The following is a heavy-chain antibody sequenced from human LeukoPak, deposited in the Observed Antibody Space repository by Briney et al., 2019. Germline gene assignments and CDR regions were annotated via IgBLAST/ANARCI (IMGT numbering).Heavy chain of an antibody. CDR2: INSDVINT. CDR1: GFTFSNYW. J-gene: IGHJ5*02. V-gene: IGHV3-74*01. CDR3: ARDLGQYYDTSDNWFDP. D-gene: IGHD3-22*01. Sequence: GGSLRLSCAASGFTFSNYWMHWVRQAPGKGLVWVSRINSDVINTSYADSVKGRFTIPRDNTKNTLNLQMNRLRAEDTAVYYCARDLGQYYDTSDNWFDPWGQGTLVTVSS.